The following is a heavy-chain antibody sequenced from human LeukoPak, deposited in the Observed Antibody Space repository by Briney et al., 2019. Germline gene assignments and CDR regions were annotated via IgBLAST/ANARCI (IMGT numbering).Heavy chain of an antibody. CDR3: ARDALITFGGVIVTPNWFDP. CDR1: GFSLSNYA. V-gene: IGHV3-23*01. CDR2: ISERGGST. D-gene: IGHD3-16*02. J-gene: IGHJ5*02. Sequence: GGSLRLSCVVSGFSLSNYAMSWVRQAPGKGLEWVSYISERGGSTTYADPVKGRFTISRDNSKNTLYLQMNSLRAEDTAVYYCARDALITFGGVIVTPNWFDPWGQGTLVTVSS.